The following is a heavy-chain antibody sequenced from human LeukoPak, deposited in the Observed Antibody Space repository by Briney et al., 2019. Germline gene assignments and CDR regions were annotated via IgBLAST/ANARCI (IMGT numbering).Heavy chain of an antibody. J-gene: IGHJ4*02. V-gene: IGHV3-48*03. CDR2: FAGSDTTK. CDR3: TTLGYHLDS. D-gene: IGHD3-22*01. Sequence: GGSLRLSCAASGFDFGAYEMNWVRQAPGKGPEWVAYFAGSDTTKYYADSVRGRFTISRDNAKKSLYLQMNSLRAEGTALYYCTTLGYHLDSWGQGTLVTVSS. CDR1: GFDFGAYE.